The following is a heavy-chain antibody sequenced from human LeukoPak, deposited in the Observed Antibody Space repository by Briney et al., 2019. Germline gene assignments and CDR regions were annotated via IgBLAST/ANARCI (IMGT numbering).Heavy chain of an antibody. CDR3: ARDVQMLRQWVVWISFDY. CDR1: GFIFNNYH. V-gene: IGHV3-21*01. D-gene: IGHD6-19*01. Sequence: PGGSLRLSCAASGFIFNNYHMNWVRQAPGKGLEWVSSISSSSSHIYYAESVKGRFTISRDNAKNSLYLQMNSLRAEDTAVYYCARDVQMLRQWVVWISFDYWGQGTLVTVSS. J-gene: IGHJ4*02. CDR2: ISSSSSHI.